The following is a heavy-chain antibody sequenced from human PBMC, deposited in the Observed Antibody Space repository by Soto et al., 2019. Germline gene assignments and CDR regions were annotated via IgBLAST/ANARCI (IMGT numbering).Heavy chain of an antibody. CDR1: GFTFSSYA. Sequence: GGSLRLSCAASGFTFSSYAMHWVRQAPGKVLEWVAVISYDGSNKYYADSVKGRFTISRDNSKNTLYLQMNSLRAEDTAVYYCARDIVVVPAADYYYGMDVWGQGXTVTV. D-gene: IGHD2-2*01. CDR2: ISYDGSNK. CDR3: ARDIVVVPAADYYYGMDV. J-gene: IGHJ6*02. V-gene: IGHV3-30-3*01.